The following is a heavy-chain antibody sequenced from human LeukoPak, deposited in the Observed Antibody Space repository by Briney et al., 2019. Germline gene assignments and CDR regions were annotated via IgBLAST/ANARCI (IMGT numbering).Heavy chain of an antibody. Sequence: PGGSLRLSCAASGFTFSSYAMHWVRQAPGKGLEWVAVISYDGSNKYYADSVKGRFTISRDNSKNTLYLQMNSLRAEDTAVYYCARAALRNEYSSSSLTYYFDYWGQGTLATVSS. J-gene: IGHJ4*02. V-gene: IGHV3-30-3*01. CDR2: ISYDGSNK. D-gene: IGHD6-6*01. CDR1: GFTFSSYA. CDR3: ARAALRNEYSSSSLTYYFDY.